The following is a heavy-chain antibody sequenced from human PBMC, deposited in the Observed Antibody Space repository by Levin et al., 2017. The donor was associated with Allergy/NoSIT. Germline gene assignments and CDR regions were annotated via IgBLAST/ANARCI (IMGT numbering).Heavy chain of an antibody. V-gene: IGHV3-15*01. CDR2: IKSKTDGGTT. J-gene: IGHJ5*02. D-gene: IGHD3-3*01. CDR1: GFTFSNAW. Sequence: ETLSLTCAASGFTFSNAWMSWVRQAPGKGLEWVGRIKSKTDGGTTDYAAPVKGRFTISRDDSKNTLYLQMNSLKTEDTAVYYCTSRFYDFWTDNWFDPWGQGTLVTVSS. CDR3: TSRFYDFWTDNWFDP.